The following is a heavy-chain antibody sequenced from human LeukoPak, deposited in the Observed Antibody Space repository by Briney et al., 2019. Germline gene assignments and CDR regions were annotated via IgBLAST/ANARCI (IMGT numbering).Heavy chain of an antibody. V-gene: IGHV4-39*01. CDR2: IYYSGST. D-gene: IGHD1/OR15-1a*01. J-gene: IGHJ6*03. CDR3: ARRLGTNYYYYTDV. Sequence: SETLSLTSTVSGGSISSSSYYWGWIRQPPGKGLEWIGSIYYSGSTYYNPSLKSRVTISVDTSKNQFSLKLSSVTAADTAVYYCARRLGTNYYYYTDVWGKGTTVTVSS. CDR1: GGSISSSSYY.